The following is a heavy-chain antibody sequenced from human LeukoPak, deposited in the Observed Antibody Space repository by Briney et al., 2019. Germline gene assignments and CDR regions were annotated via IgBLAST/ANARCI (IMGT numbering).Heavy chain of an antibody. J-gene: IGHJ6*02. CDR1: GFTFDDYA. Sequence: GGSLRLSCAASGFTFDDYAMHWVRQAPGKGLEWVSGISWNSGSIGYADSVKGRFTISRDNAKNSLYLQMNSLRAEDTALYYCAKDICRSGGCSWYYYHYYGMDVWGQGTTVTVSS. CDR3: AKDICRSGGCSWYYYHYYGMDV. V-gene: IGHV3-9*01. D-gene: IGHD6-19*01. CDR2: ISWNSGSI.